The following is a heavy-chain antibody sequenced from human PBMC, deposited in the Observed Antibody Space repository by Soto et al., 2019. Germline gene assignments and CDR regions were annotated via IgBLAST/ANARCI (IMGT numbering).Heavy chain of an antibody. CDR2: ISGSGGST. V-gene: IGHV3-23*01. CDR3: ATESLVAAAGSEYFQY. J-gene: IGHJ1*01. Sequence: GGSLRLSCAASGFTFSSYAMSWVRQAPGKGLEWVSAISGSGGSTYYADSVKGRFTISRDNSKNTLYLQMNSLRAEDTAVYYCATESLVAAAGSEYFQYWGQGTLVTVSS. D-gene: IGHD6-13*01. CDR1: GFTFSSYA.